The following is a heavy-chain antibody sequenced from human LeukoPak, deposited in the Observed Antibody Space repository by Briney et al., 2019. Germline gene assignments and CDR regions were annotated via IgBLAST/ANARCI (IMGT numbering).Heavy chain of an antibody. Sequence: GESLKISCKGSGYTFTNYWIGWVRQMPGKGLEWMGIIYPGDSDTRYSPSFQGQVTISADKSISTAYLQWSSLKASDTAMYYCARVPYGYCSGGSCSKSIDYWGQGTLVTVSS. J-gene: IGHJ4*02. CDR2: IYPGDSDT. D-gene: IGHD2-15*01. V-gene: IGHV5-51*01. CDR1: GYTFTNYW. CDR3: ARVPYGYCSGGSCSKSIDY.